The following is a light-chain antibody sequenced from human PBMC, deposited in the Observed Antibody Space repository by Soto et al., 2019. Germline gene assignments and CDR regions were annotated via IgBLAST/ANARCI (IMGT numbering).Light chain of an antibody. V-gene: IGKV3D-15*01. CDR3: QQYNNWPPLT. CDR2: GAS. Sequence: EIVMPQSPATLSVSPGERATLSCRASQSVSSNLDWYQQKPGQAPRLLIYGASTRATGIPARFSGSGSGTEFTLTISSLQSEDFAVYYCQQYNNWPPLTFGGGTKVEIK. CDR1: QSVSSN. J-gene: IGKJ4*01.